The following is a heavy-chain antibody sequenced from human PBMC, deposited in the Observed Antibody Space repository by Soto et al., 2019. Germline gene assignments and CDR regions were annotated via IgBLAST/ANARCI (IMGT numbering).Heavy chain of an antibody. J-gene: IGHJ4*02. D-gene: IGHD6-19*01. Sequence: ASVKVSCKASGGTFSSYAISWVRQAPGQGLEWMGGIIPIFGTANYAQKFQGRVTITADESTSTAYMELSSLRSEDTAVYYCASSITGSSGWLFDYWGQGTLVTVSS. CDR3: ASSITGSSGWLFDY. CDR2: IIPIFGTA. CDR1: GGTFSSYA. V-gene: IGHV1-69*13.